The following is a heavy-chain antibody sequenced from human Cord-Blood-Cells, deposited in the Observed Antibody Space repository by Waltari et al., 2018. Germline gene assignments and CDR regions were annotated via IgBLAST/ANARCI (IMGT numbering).Heavy chain of an antibody. V-gene: IGHV1-8*03. CDR3: ARGRSGSSNWFDP. CDR1: GRAFTSHE. Sequence: QVQLVQSGAEVKKPGAAGKAPCTASGRAFTSHEVNWVRQATGQGLEWVGWMNPNSGNTGYAQKFQGRVTITRNTSISTAYMELSSLRSEDTAVYYCARGRSGSSNWFDPWGQGTLVTVSS. J-gene: IGHJ5*02. CDR2: MNPNSGNT. D-gene: IGHD6-6*01.